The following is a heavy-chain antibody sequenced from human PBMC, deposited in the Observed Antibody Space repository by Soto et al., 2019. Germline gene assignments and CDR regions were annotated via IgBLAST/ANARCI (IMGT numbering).Heavy chain of an antibody. V-gene: IGHV1-18*01. CDR2: ISAYNGNT. J-gene: IGHJ3*02. D-gene: IGHD6-19*01. CDR3: ARAPDSSGPQVDAFDI. CDR1: GYTFTSYG. Sequence: ASVKVSCKASGYTFTSYGISCVRQAPGQGLEWMGWISAYNGNTNYAQELQGRVTMTTDTSTSTAYMELRSLRSDDTAVYYCARAPDSSGPQVDAFDIWGQGTMVTVSS.